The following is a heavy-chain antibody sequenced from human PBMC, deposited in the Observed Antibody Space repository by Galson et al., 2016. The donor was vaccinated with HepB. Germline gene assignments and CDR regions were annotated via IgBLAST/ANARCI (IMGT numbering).Heavy chain of an antibody. V-gene: IGHV3-7*04. CDR3: ARDPWYRGFHRSFDC. D-gene: IGHD2-15*01. J-gene: IGHJ4*01. Sequence: SLRLSCAASGFTLTSYWMTWFRQAPGKGLEWVANINEDGSEENYVDSVKGRFTISRDNAKNSLYLQMISLRAEDTAMYYCARDPWYRGFHRSFDCWGQGTRVTVSS. CDR2: INEDGSEE. CDR1: GFTLTSYW.